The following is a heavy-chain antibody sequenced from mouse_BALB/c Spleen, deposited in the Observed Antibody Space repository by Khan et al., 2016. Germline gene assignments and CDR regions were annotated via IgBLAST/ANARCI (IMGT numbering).Heavy chain of an antibody. Sequence: EVQLQESGPGLVKPSQSLSLTCTVTGYSITSDYAWNWIRQFPGNKLEWMGYISYSGSTSYNPSLKSRISITRDTSKNQFFLQLNSVTTEDTATXYCARRGRYDYDDAMDYWGQGTSVTVSS. CDR3: ARRGRYDYDDAMDY. V-gene: IGHV3-2*02. D-gene: IGHD2-4*01. J-gene: IGHJ4*01. CDR2: ISYSGST. CDR1: GYSITSDYA.